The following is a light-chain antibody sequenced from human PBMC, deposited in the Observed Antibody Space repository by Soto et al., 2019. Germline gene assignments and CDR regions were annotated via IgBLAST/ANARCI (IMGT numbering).Light chain of an antibody. CDR1: QSLLHSNGYTY. CDR3: QQYNNWPRT. Sequence: DIVMTQSPLSLPVTPGEPASISCRSSQSLLHSNGYTYLDWYLQRPGQSPQLLIYLGFNRASGVPDRFSGSGSGTEFTLTISSLQSEDFAVYYCQQYNNWPRTFGQGTKVEIK. CDR2: LGF. J-gene: IGKJ1*01. V-gene: IGKV2-28*01.